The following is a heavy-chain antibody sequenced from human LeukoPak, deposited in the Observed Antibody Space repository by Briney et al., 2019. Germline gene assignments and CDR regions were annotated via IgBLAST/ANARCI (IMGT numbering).Heavy chain of an antibody. V-gene: IGHV3-30*02. CDR1: GFTFSSYG. CDR3: AKEGGVPAAKPYYMDV. Sequence: RPGGSLRLSCAASGFTFSSYGMHWVRQAPGKGLEWVAFIRYDGSNKYYADSVKGRFTISRANSKNTLYLQMNSLRAEDTAVYYCAKEGGVPAAKPYYMDVWGKGTTVTISS. D-gene: IGHD2-2*01. J-gene: IGHJ6*03. CDR2: IRYDGSNK.